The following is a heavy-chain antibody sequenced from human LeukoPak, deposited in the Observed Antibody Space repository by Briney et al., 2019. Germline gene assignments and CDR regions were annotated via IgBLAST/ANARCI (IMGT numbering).Heavy chain of an antibody. V-gene: IGHV4-39*07. J-gene: IGHJ4*02. Sequence: SETLSLTCTVSGGSISTSNYYWGWIRQPPGKGLEWIGFIYHSGSTYYNPSLKSRVTISVDTSKNQFSLKLSSVTAADTAVYYCARYDVWGTYRAFDYWGQGTLVTVSS. CDR3: ARYDVWGTYRAFDY. D-gene: IGHD3-16*02. CDR2: IYHSGST. CDR1: GGSISTSNYY.